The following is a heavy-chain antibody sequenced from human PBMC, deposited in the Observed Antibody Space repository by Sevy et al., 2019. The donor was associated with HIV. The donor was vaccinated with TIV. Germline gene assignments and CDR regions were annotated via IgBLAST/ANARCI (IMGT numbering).Heavy chain of an antibody. D-gene: IGHD3-22*01. V-gene: IGHV3-23*01. J-gene: IGHJ4*02. Sequence: GGSLRLSCADSGVTFSSHAMSWVRQAPGKGLEWVSAISGHGGSTYYADSVKGRFTISRDNSNNMVYLEMNSLRAEDTAVYYCAKDSGISALIEEALRYWGQGTQVTVSS. CDR2: ISGHGGST. CDR3: AKDSGISALIEEALRY. CDR1: GVTFSSHA.